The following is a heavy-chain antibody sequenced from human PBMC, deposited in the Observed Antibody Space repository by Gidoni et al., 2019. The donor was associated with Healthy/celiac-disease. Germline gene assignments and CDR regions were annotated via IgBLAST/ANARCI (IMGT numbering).Heavy chain of an antibody. CDR1: GGSFSCYY. V-gene: IGHV4-34*01. CDR2: INHSGST. J-gene: IGHJ4*02. CDR3: ARARRWLQPFDY. Sequence: QVQLQQWGAGLLKPSETLSLTCAVYGGSFSCYYWSWIRQPPGKGLEWIGEINHSGSTNYNPSLKSRVTISVDTSKNQFSLKLSSVTAADTAVYYCARARRWLQPFDYWGQGTLVTVSS. D-gene: IGHD5-12*01.